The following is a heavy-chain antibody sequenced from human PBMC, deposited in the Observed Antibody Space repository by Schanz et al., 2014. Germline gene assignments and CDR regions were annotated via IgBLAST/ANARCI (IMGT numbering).Heavy chain of an antibody. CDR3: ARDRDQWDGNYLDY. CDR1: GYTFTRSG. Sequence: QVQLVQSGSELKKPGASVKVSCKASGYTFTRSGISWVRQAPGQGLEWMGWIGGSDGNTNFAQKFQGRVTMTTDTSTSTVYMELMSLTSDDSAVYYCARDRDQWDGNYLDYWGQGTLVTVSS. V-gene: IGHV1-18*01. J-gene: IGHJ4*02. D-gene: IGHD1-26*01. CDR2: IGGSDGNT.